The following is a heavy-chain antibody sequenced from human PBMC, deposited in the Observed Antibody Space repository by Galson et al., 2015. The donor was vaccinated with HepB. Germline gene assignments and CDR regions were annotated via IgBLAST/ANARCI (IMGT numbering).Heavy chain of an antibody. Sequence: SLRLSCAASGFTFSSYAMSWVRQAPGKGLEWVSAISGSGGSTYYADSVKGRFTISRDNSKNTLYLQMNSLRAEDTAVYYCAKSIVVVPAANPFDYWGQGTLVTVSS. CDR3: AKSIVVVPAANPFDY. CDR2: ISGSGGST. CDR1: GFTFSSYA. V-gene: IGHV3-23*01. D-gene: IGHD2-2*01. J-gene: IGHJ4*02.